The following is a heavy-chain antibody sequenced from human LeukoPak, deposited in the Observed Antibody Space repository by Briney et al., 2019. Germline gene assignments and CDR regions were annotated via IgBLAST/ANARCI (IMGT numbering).Heavy chain of an antibody. Sequence: SETPSLTCTVSGGSISGYLWTWIRQPPGKGLEWIGYVYDNGDTKYHPSFTGRVSISVDVSKNQFSLKLTSVLAADTADYFCARQSDYDIDTSHYMDVWGKGTTVTVSS. J-gene: IGHJ6*03. CDR2: VYDNGDT. CDR3: ARQSDYDIDTSHYMDV. V-gene: IGHV4-59*01. CDR1: GGSISGYL. D-gene: IGHD3-22*01.